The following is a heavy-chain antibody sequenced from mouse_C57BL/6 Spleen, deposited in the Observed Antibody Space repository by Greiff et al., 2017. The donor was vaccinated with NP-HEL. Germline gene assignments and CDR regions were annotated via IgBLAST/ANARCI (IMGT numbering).Heavy chain of an antibody. CDR1: GFTFSSYA. J-gene: IGHJ4*01. CDR3: ARVYSNYDYAMDY. CDR2: ISDGGSYT. V-gene: IGHV5-4*03. D-gene: IGHD2-5*01. Sequence: EVKLMESGGGLVKPGGSLKLSCAASGFTFSSYAMSWVRQTPEKRLEWVATISDGGSYTYYPDNVKGRFTISRDNAKNNLYLQMSHLKSEDTAMYYCARVYSNYDYAMDYWGQGTSVTVSS.